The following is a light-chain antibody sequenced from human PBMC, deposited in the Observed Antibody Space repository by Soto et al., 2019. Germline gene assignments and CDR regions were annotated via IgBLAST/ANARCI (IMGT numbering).Light chain of an antibody. CDR2: GAS. CDR3: QQYNNWHALS. CDR1: QSVNSN. J-gene: IGKJ4*01. Sequence: ITITESPATLSVSPGEGVTLSCRASQSVNSNVAWYQQIPGQAPRLLIYGASTRATGIPVRFSGSGSGTEFTLTISSLQSEDFAVYCCQQYNNWHALSFGGGTKVEIK. V-gene: IGKV3-15*01.